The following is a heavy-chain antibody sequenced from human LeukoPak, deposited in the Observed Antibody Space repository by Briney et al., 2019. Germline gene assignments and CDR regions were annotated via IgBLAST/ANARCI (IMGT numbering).Heavy chain of an antibody. V-gene: IGHV7-4-1*02. CDR3: ASNSGWLKN. CDR1: GYTFTSHG. D-gene: IGHD6-19*01. J-gene: IGHJ4*02. Sequence: ASVKVSCKASGYTFTSHGISWVRQAPGQGLEWMGWINTNTGNPTYAQGFTGRFVFSLDTSVSTAYLQISSLKAEDTAVYYCASNSGWLKNWGQGTLVTVSS. CDR2: INTNTGNP.